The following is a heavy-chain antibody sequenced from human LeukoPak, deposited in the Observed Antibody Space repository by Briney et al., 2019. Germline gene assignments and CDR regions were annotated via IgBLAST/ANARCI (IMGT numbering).Heavy chain of an antibody. CDR1: GFTFRNYG. Sequence: GRSLRLSCAASGFTFRNYGMHWVRQAPGNGLEWVSSISSSSSYIYYADSVKGRFTISRDNAKNSLYLQMNSLRAEDTAVYYCARDLPSTTGTTGGDYWGQGTLVTVSS. CDR3: ARDLPSTTGTTGGDY. V-gene: IGHV3-21*01. D-gene: IGHD1-1*01. J-gene: IGHJ4*02. CDR2: ISSSSSYI.